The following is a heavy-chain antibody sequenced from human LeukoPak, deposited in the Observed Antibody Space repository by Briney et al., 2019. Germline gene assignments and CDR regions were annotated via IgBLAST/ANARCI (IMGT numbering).Heavy chain of an antibody. V-gene: IGHV4-61*02. Sequence: PSETLSLTCTVSGSSISSGSYYWSWIRQPAGKGLEWIGRIYTSGSTNYNPSLKSRVTISVDTSKNQFSLKLSSVTAADTAVYYCARGASKWLLTHLDYWGQGTLVTVSS. CDR1: GSSISSGSYY. D-gene: IGHD3-22*01. CDR3: ARGASKWLLTHLDY. J-gene: IGHJ4*02. CDR2: IYTSGST.